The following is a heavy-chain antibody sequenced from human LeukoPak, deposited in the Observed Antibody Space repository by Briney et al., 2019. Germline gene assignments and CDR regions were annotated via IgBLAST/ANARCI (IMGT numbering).Heavy chain of an antibody. CDR2: VDHTGST. Sequence: SETLSLTCTVSDDSITMYYWTWIRHPPGKGLEWIGYVDHTGSTKFNPSLNGRVSISRDTSKNLCSLRLRSVTAADTAVYFCARGRVSSSTWYSTYYYYFYMDVWGKGTTVTVSS. J-gene: IGHJ6*03. D-gene: IGHD4-11*01. CDR3: ARGRVSSSTWYSTYYYYFYMDV. CDR1: DDSITMYY. V-gene: IGHV4-59*01.